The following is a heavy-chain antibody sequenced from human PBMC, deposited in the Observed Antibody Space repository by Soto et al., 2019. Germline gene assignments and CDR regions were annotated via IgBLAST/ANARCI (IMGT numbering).Heavy chain of an antibody. CDR3: ARGENNHDYYGMDV. J-gene: IGHJ6*02. CDR1: GFVVTDYY. V-gene: IGHV3-53*01. D-gene: IGHD1-1*01. CDR2: FLIGGDT. Sequence: PGGSLRLSCAASGFVVTDYYMSWVRQAPGKGLEWVAVFLIGGDTHYGGSVKGRFTISVDTSKNQFSLKLSSVTAADTAVYYCARGENNHDYYGMDVWGQGTTVTVSS.